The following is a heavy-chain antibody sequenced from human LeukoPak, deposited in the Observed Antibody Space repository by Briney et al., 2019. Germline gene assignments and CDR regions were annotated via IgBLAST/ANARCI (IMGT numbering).Heavy chain of an antibody. J-gene: IGHJ6*02. D-gene: IGHD3-22*01. V-gene: IGHV3-30*04. CDR2: ISYDGSNK. CDR1: GFTFSIYA. Sequence: GGSLRLSCAASGFTFSIYAMHWVRQAPGKGLEWVAVISYDGSNKYYADSVKGRFTISRDNSKNTLYLQMNSLRAEDTAVYYCAKDYYDSSGYYNYGMDVWGQGTTVTVSS. CDR3: AKDYYDSSGYYNYGMDV.